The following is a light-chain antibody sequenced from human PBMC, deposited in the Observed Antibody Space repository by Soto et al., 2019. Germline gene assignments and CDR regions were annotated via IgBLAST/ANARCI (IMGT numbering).Light chain of an antibody. J-gene: IGKJ2*01. CDR3: QPYNSCPYT. CDR1: QSLSSW. CDR2: KAS. V-gene: IGKV1-5*03. Sequence: DIPMTQSPSTLSASVGDRVTITCRASQSLSSWLAWYQQKPGKAPNLLIYKASSLESGVPSRFSGSGSGTEFTLTISSLQPDDFATYYCQPYNSCPYTFGQGTKLEIK.